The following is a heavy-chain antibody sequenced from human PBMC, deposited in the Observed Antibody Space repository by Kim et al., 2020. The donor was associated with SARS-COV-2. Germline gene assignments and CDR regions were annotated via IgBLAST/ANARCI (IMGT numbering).Heavy chain of an antibody. V-gene: IGHV3-23*01. CDR1: GFTFSSYA. CDR2: ISGSGGST. D-gene: IGHD2-15*01. CDR3: AKDRACSGGSCELNWFDP. J-gene: IGHJ5*02. Sequence: GGSLRLSCAASGFTFSSYAMSWVRQAPGKGLEWVSAISGSGGSTYYADSVKGRFTISRDNSKNTLYLQMNSLRAEDTAVYYCAKDRACSGGSCELNWFDPWGQGTLVTVSS.